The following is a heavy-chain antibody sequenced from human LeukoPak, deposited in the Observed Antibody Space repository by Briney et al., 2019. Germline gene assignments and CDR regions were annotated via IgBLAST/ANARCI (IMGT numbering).Heavy chain of an antibody. CDR2: INHSGST. CDR3: ARSPREDVLLWFGDAPPHDAFDL. CDR1: GGSFSGYY. D-gene: IGHD3-10*01. Sequence: SETLSLTCAVYGGSFSGYYWSWIRQPPGKGLEWIGEINHSGSTNYNPSLKSRVTISVDTSKNRFSLKLSSVTAADTAVYYCARSPREDVLLWFGDAPPHDAFDLWGQGTMVTVSS. V-gene: IGHV4-34*01. J-gene: IGHJ3*01.